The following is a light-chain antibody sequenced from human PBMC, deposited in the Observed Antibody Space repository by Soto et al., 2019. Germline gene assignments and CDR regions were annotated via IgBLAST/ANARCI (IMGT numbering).Light chain of an antibody. CDR1: EKINKW. V-gene: IGKV1-5*01. CDR2: DAS. Sequence: DIQMTQSPSSLSASVGDRVPITCRASEKINKWLAWYQQKPGKAPKLLISDASSLESGVPSRFSGSGSGTEFTLTISSLQPDDFATYYCQQYNSYWTFGQGTKVDIK. CDR3: QQYNSYWT. J-gene: IGKJ1*01.